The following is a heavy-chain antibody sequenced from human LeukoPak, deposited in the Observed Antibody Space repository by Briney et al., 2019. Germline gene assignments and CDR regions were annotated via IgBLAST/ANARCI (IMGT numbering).Heavy chain of an antibody. J-gene: IGHJ4*02. Sequence: ASVKVSCKFSGYTLTELSMRWVRQAPGKGLEWMGGFDPEDGETIYAQKFQGRVTMTEDTSTDTAYMELSSLRSEDTAVYYCATAATVTTERLDYFDYWGQGTLVTVSS. D-gene: IGHD4-17*01. CDR2: FDPEDGET. CDR3: ATAATVTTERLDYFDY. V-gene: IGHV1-24*01. CDR1: GYTLTELS.